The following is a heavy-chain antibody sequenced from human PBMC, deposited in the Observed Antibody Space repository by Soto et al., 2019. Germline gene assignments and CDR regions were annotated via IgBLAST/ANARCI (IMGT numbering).Heavy chain of an antibody. D-gene: IGHD4-17*01. CDR1: GFTFRAYA. J-gene: IGHJ4*02. CDR3: AKVGSSVTTGFGTD. CDR2: ISDTGGST. Sequence: EVQLLESGGGLVQPGGSLRLSCAASGFTFRAYAMTWVRQAPGKGLEWVSAISDTGGSTYYASSVKGRFTISRDNSKNTLSLQMTSLRAEDTAVYYCAKVGSSVTTGFGTDWGQGTLVTVSS. V-gene: IGHV3-23*01.